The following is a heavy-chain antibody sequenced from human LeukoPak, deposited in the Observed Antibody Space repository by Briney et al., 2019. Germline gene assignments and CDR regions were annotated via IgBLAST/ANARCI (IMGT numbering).Heavy chain of an antibody. D-gene: IGHD4-11*01. CDR2: VDRSGINI. CDR1: GFTFSSYE. V-gene: IGHV3-48*03. J-gene: IGHJ5*02. CDR3: ARVDNYGWFDP. Sequence: GGSLRLSCAASGFTFSSYEINWVRQAPGEGLEWVSYVDRSGINIYYADSVKGRFTISRDNAKNSVYLQMNSLRAEDTAVYYCARVDNYGWFDPWGQGTLVTVSS.